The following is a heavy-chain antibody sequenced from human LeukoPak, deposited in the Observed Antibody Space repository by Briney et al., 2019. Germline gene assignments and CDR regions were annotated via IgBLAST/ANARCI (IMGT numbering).Heavy chain of an antibody. V-gene: IGHV1-58*01. CDR3: AADRGYSYGTDY. Sequence: GTSVKVSCKASGFTFTSSAVQWVRQARGRRLEWIGWIVVGSGNTNYAQKFQERVTITRDMSTSTAYMELSSLRSEDTAVCYCAADRGYSYGTDYWGQGTLVTVSS. D-gene: IGHD5-18*01. J-gene: IGHJ4*02. CDR2: IVVGSGNT. CDR1: GFTFTSSA.